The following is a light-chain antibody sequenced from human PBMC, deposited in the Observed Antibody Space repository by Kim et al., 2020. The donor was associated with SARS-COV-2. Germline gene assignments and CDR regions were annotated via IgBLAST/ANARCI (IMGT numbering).Light chain of an antibody. CDR1: ALSKQY. CDR2: KDT. Sequence: SVAPAQLARVHCPGDALSKQYAYWYQQKPGQASLVVILKDTERPSGIPERLSGSSSGTTVTLTITGVQAEDGADYFCQSADSRSVIFGGGTRLTVL. V-gene: IGLV3-25*03. CDR3: QSADSRSVI. J-gene: IGLJ2*01.